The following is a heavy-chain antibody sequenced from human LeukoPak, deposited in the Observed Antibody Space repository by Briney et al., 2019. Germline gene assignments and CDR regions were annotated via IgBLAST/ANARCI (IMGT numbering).Heavy chain of an antibody. D-gene: IGHD5/OR15-5a*01. Sequence: ASVTVSCKASGYTFTSYAMNWVRQAPGQGPELMGWINTNTGNPTYAQGFTGRFVFSLDTSVSTAYLQISSLKAEDTAVYYCARDLRGDAFDIWGQGTMVTVSS. CDR1: GYTFTSYA. J-gene: IGHJ3*02. V-gene: IGHV7-4-1*02. CDR2: INTNTGNP. CDR3: ARDLRGDAFDI.